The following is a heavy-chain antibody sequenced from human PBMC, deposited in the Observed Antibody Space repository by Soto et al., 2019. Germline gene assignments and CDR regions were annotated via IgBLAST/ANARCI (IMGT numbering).Heavy chain of an antibody. Sequence: SLRLSCAASGFTFDDYAMHWVRQAPGKGLEWVSGISWNSGSIGYADSVKGRFTISRDNAKNSLYLQMNSLRAEDTALYYCAKDIAASANIWGQGTMVTV. D-gene: IGHD6-13*01. CDR1: GFTFDDYA. V-gene: IGHV3-9*01. J-gene: IGHJ3*02. CDR2: ISWNSGSI. CDR3: AKDIAASANI.